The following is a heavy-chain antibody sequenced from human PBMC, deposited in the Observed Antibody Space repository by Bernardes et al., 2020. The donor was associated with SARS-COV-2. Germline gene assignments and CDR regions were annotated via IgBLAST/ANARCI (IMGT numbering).Heavy chain of an antibody. CDR3: ARNRGSSSYYYGMDV. CDR2: FYTSGST. D-gene: IGHD6-13*01. CDR1: GGSISSGNYY. J-gene: IGHJ6*02. V-gene: IGHV4-61*02. Sequence: SETLSLTCTVSGGSISSGNYYWSWIRQPAGKGLEWIGRFYTSGSTNYNPSLKSRVTISVDTSKNQFSLRLNSVTAADTAVYYCARNRGSSSYYYGMDVWGQGTTVTVSS.